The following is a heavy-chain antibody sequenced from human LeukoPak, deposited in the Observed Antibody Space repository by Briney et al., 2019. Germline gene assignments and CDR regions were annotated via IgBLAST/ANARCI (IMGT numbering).Heavy chain of an antibody. D-gene: IGHD4-17*01. CDR2: ISYDGSYK. Sequence: PGRSLRLSCAASGFTFSSYGMHWGRQAPGKGLEWVAVISYDGSYKYYADSVKGRFTISRDNSKNTLYLQMNSLRAEDTAVYYCAKVGDYGDYALDYWGQGTRVTVSS. J-gene: IGHJ4*02. V-gene: IGHV3-30*18. CDR1: GFTFSSYG. CDR3: AKVGDYGDYALDY.